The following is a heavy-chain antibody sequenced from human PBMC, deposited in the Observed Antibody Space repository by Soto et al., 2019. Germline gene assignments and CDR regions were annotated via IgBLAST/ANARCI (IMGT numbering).Heavy chain of an antibody. Sequence: GGSLRLSCAASGFTFSNAWMSWVRQAPGKGLEWVGRIKSKTDGGTTDYAAPVKGRFTISRDDSKNTLYLQMNSLKTEDTAVYYCTTGLDIVVVPAGGWGQGTLVTVSS. CDR3: TTGLDIVVVPAGG. CDR2: IKSKTDGGTT. D-gene: IGHD2-2*03. CDR1: GFTFSNAW. V-gene: IGHV3-15*01. J-gene: IGHJ4*02.